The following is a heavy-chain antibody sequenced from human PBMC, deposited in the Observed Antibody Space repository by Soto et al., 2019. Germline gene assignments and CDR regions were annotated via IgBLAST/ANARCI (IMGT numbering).Heavy chain of an antibody. Sequence: SETLSLTSTVADASMRGNYWTWVRQPPGKGLEWIGNMFYSGTTNYNPSLRSRVTMSLDTSVNQFSLRLSSVTAADTAVYYCARPNMWYGKILQWGRGTLVTVSS. CDR1: DASMRGNY. CDR2: MFYSGTT. V-gene: IGHV4-59*01. D-gene: IGHD2-15*01. J-gene: IGHJ1*01. CDR3: ARPNMWYGKILQ.